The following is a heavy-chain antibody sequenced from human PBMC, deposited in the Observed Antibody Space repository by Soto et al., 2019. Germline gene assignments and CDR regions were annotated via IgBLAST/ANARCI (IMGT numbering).Heavy chain of an antibody. CDR3: ARDHGGGGLTLEY. CDR1: GFIFSDYY. V-gene: IGHV3-11*01. D-gene: IGHD3-16*01. Sequence: QVHLEESGGGLVKPGGSLRLSCTASGFIFSDYYMSWIRQAPGKGLEWVSDISNSGRITHHADSVEGRLTISRDTAKDSLYLQMESLRPEDSAIYYCARDHGGGGLTLEYWGQGTLVTVSS. J-gene: IGHJ4*02. CDR2: ISNSGRIT.